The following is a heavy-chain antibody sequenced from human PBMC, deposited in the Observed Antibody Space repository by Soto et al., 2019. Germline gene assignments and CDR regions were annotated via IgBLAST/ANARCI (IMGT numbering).Heavy chain of an antibody. CDR2: IKQDGSEK. CDR1: GFTFSSYW. J-gene: IGHJ4*02. D-gene: IGHD6-13*01. CDR3: ARWIGYSSSWYDY. V-gene: IGHV3-7*01. Sequence: GGSLRLSCAASGFTFSSYWMSWVRQAPGKGLEWVANIKQDGSEKYYVDSVKGRFTISRDNAKNSLYLQMNSLRAEDTAVYYCARWIGYSSSWYDYWGQGTLVTVSS.